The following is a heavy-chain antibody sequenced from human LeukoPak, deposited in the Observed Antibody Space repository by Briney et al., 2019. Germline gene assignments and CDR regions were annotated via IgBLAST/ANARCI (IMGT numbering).Heavy chain of an antibody. J-gene: IGHJ4*02. V-gene: IGHV3-30*03. CDR3: ARGSPTLIVVVPAATTLFDY. D-gene: IGHD2-2*01. CDR1: GFTFSNYG. Sequence: GGSLRLSCAASGFTFSNYGMHWVRQAPDKGLEWVAVISYDGSRKYYADSVKGRFTISRDNSKNTLYLQMNSLRAEDTAVYYCARGSPTLIVVVPAATTLFDYWGQGTLVTVSS. CDR2: ISYDGSRK.